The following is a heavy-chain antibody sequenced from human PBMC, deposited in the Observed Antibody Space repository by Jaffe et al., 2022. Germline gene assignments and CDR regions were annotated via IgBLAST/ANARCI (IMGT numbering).Heavy chain of an antibody. CDR1: GGTFSSYA. J-gene: IGHJ4*02. CDR2: IIPIFGTA. Sequence: QVQLVQSGAEVKKPGSSVKVSCKASGGTFSSYAISWVRQAPGQGLEWMGGIIPIFGTANYAQKFQGRVTITTDESTSTAYMELSSLRSEDTAVYYCARDRLRDGYNDPFGYIDYWGQGTLVTVSS. CDR3: ARDRLRDGYNDPFGYIDY. V-gene: IGHV1-69*05. D-gene: IGHD5-12*01.